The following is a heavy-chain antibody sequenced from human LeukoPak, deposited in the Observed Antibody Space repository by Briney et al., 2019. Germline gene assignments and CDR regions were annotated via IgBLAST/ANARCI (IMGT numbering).Heavy chain of an antibody. V-gene: IGHV5-51*01. Sequence: GESLKISCKGSGYSFTSYWIGWVRQMPGKGPEWMGIIYPGDSDTRYSPSFQGQVTISADKSISTAYLQWSSLKASDTAMYYCARSPDYDILTGYSSGDAFDIWGQGTMVTVSS. D-gene: IGHD3-9*01. CDR3: ARSPDYDILTGYSSGDAFDI. CDR2: IYPGDSDT. J-gene: IGHJ3*02. CDR1: GYSFTSYW.